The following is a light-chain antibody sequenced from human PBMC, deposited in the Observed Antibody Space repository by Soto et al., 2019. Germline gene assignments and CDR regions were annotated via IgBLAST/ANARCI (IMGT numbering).Light chain of an antibody. CDR2: DVS. CDR3: SSYTGSSTKL. Sequence: QSVLTQPASVSGSPGQSITISCTGTSSDVGGYNYVSWYQQHPGEAPKLTIYDVSSRPSGVSNRFSGSKSGNTASLTISGLQPEDEADYYCSSYTGSSTKLFGGGTKVTVL. J-gene: IGLJ2*01. CDR1: SSDVGGYNY. V-gene: IGLV2-14*03.